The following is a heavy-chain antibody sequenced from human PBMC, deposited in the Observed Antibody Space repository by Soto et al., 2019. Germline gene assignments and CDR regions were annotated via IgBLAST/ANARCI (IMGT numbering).Heavy chain of an antibody. CDR1: GFFFSSYA. CDR2: IGGSGGYK. D-gene: IGHD6-13*01. V-gene: IGHV3-23*01. Sequence: WGSLRLSCAASGFFFSSYAMSWVRQAPGKGLEWVSGIGGSGGYKSYADSVKGRFTISRDNSKNTLYLQMESLGAEDTAVYYCAKDAAMVSSTFNYFDYWGQGTLVTVSS. CDR3: AKDAAMVSSTFNYFDY. J-gene: IGHJ4*02.